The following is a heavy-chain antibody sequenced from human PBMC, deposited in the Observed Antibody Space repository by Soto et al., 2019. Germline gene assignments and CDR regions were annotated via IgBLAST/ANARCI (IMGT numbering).Heavy chain of an antibody. V-gene: IGHV5-51*03. CDR3: ARPGGNGRIDD. D-gene: IGHD3-16*01. Sequence: EVQLVQSGAEVKKPGVSLKISCYGSGYRFTTNWIGWVRQMPGKGLEWMGSIYPADSDTRYSPSLQGQVTISADKSISTAYLQWSSLKASDSAMYYCARPGGNGRIDDWGQGTLVTVSS. J-gene: IGHJ4*02. CDR2: IYPADSDT. CDR1: GYRFTTNW.